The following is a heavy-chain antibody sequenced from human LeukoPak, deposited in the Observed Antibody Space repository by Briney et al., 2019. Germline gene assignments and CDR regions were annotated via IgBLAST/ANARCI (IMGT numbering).Heavy chain of an antibody. J-gene: IGHJ4*02. V-gene: IGHV3-30*02. D-gene: IGHD5-18*01. CDR2: IRYDGSNK. Sequence: GGSLRLSCAASGFTFSSYGMHWVRQAPGKGLEWVAFIRYDGSNKYYADSVKGRFTISRDNSKNTLYLQMNCLRAEDTAVYYCAKGAWIQLWTPFDYWGQGTLVTVSS. CDR1: GFTFSSYG. CDR3: AKGAWIQLWTPFDY.